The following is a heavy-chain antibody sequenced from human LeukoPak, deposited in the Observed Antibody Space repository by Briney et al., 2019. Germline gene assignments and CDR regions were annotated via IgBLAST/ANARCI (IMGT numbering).Heavy chain of an antibody. Sequence: GRSLRLSCAASGFTFSSYGMHWVRQAPGKGLEWVAVISYDGSNKYYADSVKGRFTISRDNSKNTLYLQMSSLRAEDTAVYYCAKENYDFWSGPTNNWFDPWGQGTLVTVSS. CDR3: AKENYDFWSGPTNNWFDP. J-gene: IGHJ5*02. D-gene: IGHD3-3*01. V-gene: IGHV3-30*18. CDR2: ISYDGSNK. CDR1: GFTFSSYG.